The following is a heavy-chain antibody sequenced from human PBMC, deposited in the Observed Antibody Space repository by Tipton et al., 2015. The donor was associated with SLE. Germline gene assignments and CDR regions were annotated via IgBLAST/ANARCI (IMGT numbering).Heavy chain of an antibody. CDR1: GYSISRGSY. D-gene: IGHD6-19*01. J-gene: IGHJ5*01. CDR2: IFPTGTT. Sequence: TLSLTCNVSGYSISRGSYWGWIRQPPGKGLEWIGNIFPTGTTNYDPSHKSRVAISMDASKNQFSLSLTSLTATDTAVYYCGREGDGSGWYVFWGQGALVTVSS. CDR3: GREGDGSGWYVF. V-gene: IGHV4-38-2*02.